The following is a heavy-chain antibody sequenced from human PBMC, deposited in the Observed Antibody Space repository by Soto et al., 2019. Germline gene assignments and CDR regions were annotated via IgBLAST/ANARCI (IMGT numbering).Heavy chain of an antibody. CDR3: ARVLNYDSTSCDI. V-gene: IGHV4-34*01. Sequence: SETLSLTCAVYGGSFSGYYWSLISKPKGKGLEWIGEINHSGSTNYNPSLKSRVTISVDTSKNKFSLKLSSVTAAHTAVYYCARVLNYDSTSCDIWGQGTMVT. J-gene: IGHJ3*02. D-gene: IGHD3-3*01. CDR1: GGSFSGYY. CDR2: INHSGST.